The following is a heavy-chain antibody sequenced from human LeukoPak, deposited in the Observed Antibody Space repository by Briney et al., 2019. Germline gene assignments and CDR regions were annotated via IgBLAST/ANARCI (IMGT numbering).Heavy chain of an antibody. CDR2: IYYSGST. Sequence: SETLSLTCTVSGGSISSYHWSWIRQPPGKGLERIGYIYYSGSTNYNPSLKSRVTISVDTSKNQFSLKLSSVTAADTAVYYCARVPPIGYYFDYWGQGTLVTVSS. V-gene: IGHV4-59*01. D-gene: IGHD2-15*01. J-gene: IGHJ4*02. CDR3: ARVPPIGYYFDY. CDR1: GGSISSYH.